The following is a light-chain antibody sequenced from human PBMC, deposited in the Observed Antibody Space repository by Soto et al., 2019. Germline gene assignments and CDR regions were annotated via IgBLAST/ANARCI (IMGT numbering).Light chain of an antibody. CDR2: DAS. V-gene: IGKV3-11*01. Sequence: EIVLKQSPATLSLSPGERATLSCRASQSVSSYLAWYQQKPGQAPRLLIYDASNRATDIPARFSGSGSETDFTLTSSSLDPEDVAVYYYQQRSNWLTFGGGTKVEIK. CDR3: QQRSNWLT. J-gene: IGKJ4*01. CDR1: QSVSSY.